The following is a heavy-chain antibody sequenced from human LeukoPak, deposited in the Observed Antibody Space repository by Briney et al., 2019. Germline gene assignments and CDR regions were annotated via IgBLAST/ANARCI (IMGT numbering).Heavy chain of an antibody. D-gene: IGHD3-9*01. Sequence: SETLSLTCTVSGGSISSGGYYWSWIRQPPGKGLEWIGYIYHSGSTYYNPSLKSRVTISVDRSKNQFSLKLSSVTAADTAVYYCARDRSDKGAYYDILTGSLGPDAFDIWGQGTMVTVSS. CDR3: ARDRSDKGAYYDILTGSLGPDAFDI. J-gene: IGHJ3*02. CDR2: IYHSGST. CDR1: GGSISSGGYY. V-gene: IGHV4-30-2*01.